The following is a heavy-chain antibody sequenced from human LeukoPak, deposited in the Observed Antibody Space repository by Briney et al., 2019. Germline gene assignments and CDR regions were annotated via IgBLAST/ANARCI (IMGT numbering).Heavy chain of an antibody. J-gene: IGHJ4*02. CDR2: IYYGGST. Sequence: PSETLSLTCTVYGGSISSYYWSWIRQPPEKGLEWIGYIYYGGSTNYNPSLKSRVTISVDTSKNQFSLKLSSVTAADTAVYYCATTKYYDFWSGYYTENYFDYWGQGTLVTVSS. D-gene: IGHD3-3*01. CDR1: GGSISSYY. V-gene: IGHV4-59*01. CDR3: ATTKYYDFWSGYYTENYFDY.